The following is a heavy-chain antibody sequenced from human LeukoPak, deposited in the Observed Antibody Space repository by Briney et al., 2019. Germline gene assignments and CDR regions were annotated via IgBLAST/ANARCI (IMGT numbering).Heavy chain of an antibody. CDR2: INTNTGNE. CDR1: GYTFTSYA. CDR3: ARAPYEYVWGANP. D-gene: IGHD3-16*01. J-gene: IGHJ5*02. V-gene: IGHV7-4-1*02. Sequence: GASVTVSCKASGYTFTSYALNWVRQPPGQGLEWVGWINTNTGNETYAQGFTGRFVFSFDSAVSTAYLQISSLKAENTAVYYSARAPYEYVWGANPWGQGTLVTVSS.